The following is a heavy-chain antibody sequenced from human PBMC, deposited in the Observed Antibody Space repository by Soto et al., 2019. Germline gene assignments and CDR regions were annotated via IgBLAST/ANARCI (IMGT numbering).Heavy chain of an antibody. D-gene: IGHD3-22*01. V-gene: IGHV5-51*01. Sequence: GESLKISCKGSGYSFPKYYIGWVRQMPGKDLEWMAIIYPDDSDTRYSPSFQGQVTISADKSISTAYLQWSSLKASDTAMYYCVRMGFSGDDYLSYYCDGMDVWGQGNTVTVSS. J-gene: IGHJ6*02. CDR2: IYPDDSDT. CDR3: VRMGFSGDDYLSYYCDGMDV. CDR1: GYSFPKYY.